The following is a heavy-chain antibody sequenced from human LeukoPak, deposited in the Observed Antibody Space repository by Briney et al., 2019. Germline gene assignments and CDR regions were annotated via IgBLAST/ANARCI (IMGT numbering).Heavy chain of an antibody. CDR2: INPSGGST. J-gene: IGHJ5*02. CDR1: GYTFTSHY. V-gene: IGHV1-46*01. D-gene: IGHD3-10*01. Sequence: ASVKVSCKASGYTFTSHYMHWVRQAPGQGLEWMGIINPSGGSTSYAQKFQGRVTMTRDMSTSTVYMELSSLRSEDTAVYYCASHGSGSYNWFDPWGQGTLVTVSS. CDR3: ASHGSGSYNWFDP.